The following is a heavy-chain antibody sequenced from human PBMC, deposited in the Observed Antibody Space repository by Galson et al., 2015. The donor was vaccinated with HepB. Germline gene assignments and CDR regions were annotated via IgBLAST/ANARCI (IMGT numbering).Heavy chain of an antibody. CDR3: ARQQYYYYGMDV. Sequence: LSLTCTVSGGSISSSYWSWIRQPPGRRLEWIGYIYYDGSTKYNPFLKSRVTMSVDTSKNQFSLKLSSVTAADTAVYYCARQQYYYYGMDVWGQGTTVTVSS. V-gene: IGHV4-59*08. J-gene: IGHJ6*02. CDR2: IYYDGST. CDR1: GGSISSSY.